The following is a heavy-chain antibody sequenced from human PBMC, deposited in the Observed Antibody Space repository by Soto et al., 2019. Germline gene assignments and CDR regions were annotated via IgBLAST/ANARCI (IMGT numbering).Heavy chain of an antibody. CDR1: GYTFTSNA. CDR3: ARARITMVRGTYGMDV. V-gene: IGHV1-8*02. CDR2: INADNGNT. D-gene: IGHD3-10*01. J-gene: IGHJ6*02. Sequence: ASVKVSCKASGYTFTSNAMHWVRQAPGQRLEWMGWINADNGNTGYAQKFQGRVTMTRNTSISTAYMELSSLRSEDTAVYYCARARITMVRGTYGMDVWGQGTTVTVSS.